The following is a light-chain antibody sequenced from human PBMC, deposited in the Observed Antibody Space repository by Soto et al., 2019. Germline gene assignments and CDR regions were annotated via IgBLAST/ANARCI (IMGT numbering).Light chain of an antibody. Sequence: DIQMTQSPSSLSASVGDRVTITCPATQIISRYLNRYRQKPEKAPKLLIYAASSLQSGVSSRFSGSGFGTDFTLSISSLQPDDFATYNCQQYNSYWTFGQGTKVDI. V-gene: IGKV1-39*01. J-gene: IGKJ1*01. CDR1: QIISRY. CDR2: AAS. CDR3: QQYNSYWT.